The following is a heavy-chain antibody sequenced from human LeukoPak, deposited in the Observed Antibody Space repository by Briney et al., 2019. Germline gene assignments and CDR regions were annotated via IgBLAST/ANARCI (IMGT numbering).Heavy chain of an antibody. CDR3: AKGSSGWYRFNWFDP. V-gene: IGHV3-23*01. J-gene: IGHJ5*02. CDR2: ISGSGGST. Sequence: GGSLRLSCAAPGFTFSSYAMSWVRQAPGKGLEWVSAISGSGGSTYYADSVKGRFTISRDNSKNTLYLQMNSLRAEDTAVYYCAKGSSGWYRFNWFDPWGQGTLVTVSS. CDR1: GFTFSSYA. D-gene: IGHD6-19*01.